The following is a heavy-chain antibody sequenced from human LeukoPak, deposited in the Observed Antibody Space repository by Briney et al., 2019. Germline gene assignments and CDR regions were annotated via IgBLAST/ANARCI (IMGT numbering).Heavy chain of an antibody. CDR2: INHSGST. CDR3: ARLGRFLRYMDV. D-gene: IGHD3-3*01. Sequence: SETLSLTCAVYGGSFSGYYWSWLRQPPGKGREWLGEINHSGSTNYNPSLKSRVTISVDTSKNQFSLKLSSVPAADTAVYYCARLGRFLRYMDVWGKGTTVTVSS. CDR1: GGSFSGYY. V-gene: IGHV4-34*01. J-gene: IGHJ6*03.